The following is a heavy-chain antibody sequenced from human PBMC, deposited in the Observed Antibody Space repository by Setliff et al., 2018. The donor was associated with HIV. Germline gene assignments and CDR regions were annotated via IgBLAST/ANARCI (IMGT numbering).Heavy chain of an antibody. CDR1: GGSINNYY. CDR2: IYYSGST. V-gene: IGHV4-59*01. Sequence: SETLSLTCTVSGGSINNYYWSWIRQPPGKGLEWIGFIYYSGSTNYNPSLKRRVTISVDTSTNQFSLKLNSVTAADTAVYYYARVSAGKDYYDSSGYYYRFDYWGQGT. CDR3: ARVSAGKDYYDSSGYYYRFDY. J-gene: IGHJ4*02. D-gene: IGHD3-22*01.